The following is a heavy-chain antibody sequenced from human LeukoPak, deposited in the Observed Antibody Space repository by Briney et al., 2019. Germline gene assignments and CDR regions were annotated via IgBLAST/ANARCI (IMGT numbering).Heavy chain of an antibody. CDR2: IYYSGST. Sequence: SETLSLTCTVSGGSISSYSWSWIRQPPGKGLEWIGYIYYSGSTNYNPSLKSRVTISVDTSKNQYSLKLSSVTAADTAVYYCASGVASGYAPDYYFDYWGQGTLLTVSS. J-gene: IGHJ4*02. CDR3: ASGVASGYAPDYYFDY. CDR1: GGSISSYS. V-gene: IGHV4-59*01. D-gene: IGHD5-12*01.